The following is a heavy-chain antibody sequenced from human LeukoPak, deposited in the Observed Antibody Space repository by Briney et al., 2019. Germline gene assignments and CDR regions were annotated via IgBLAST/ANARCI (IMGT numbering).Heavy chain of an antibody. CDR2: ITWDGGTT. V-gene: IGHV3-43*01. Sequence: PGGSLRLSCAASGFTFDDYIMHWVRQAPGKGLEWVSLITWDGGTTYYADSVKGRFTISRDNSKNTLYLQMNSLRAEDTAVYYCAKFGLLWFGEDYYMDVWGKGTTVTISS. J-gene: IGHJ6*03. CDR3: AKFGLLWFGEDYYMDV. CDR1: GFTFDDYI. D-gene: IGHD3-10*01.